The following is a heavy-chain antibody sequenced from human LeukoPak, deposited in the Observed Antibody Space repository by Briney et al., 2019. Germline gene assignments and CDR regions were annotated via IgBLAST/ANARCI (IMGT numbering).Heavy chain of an antibody. J-gene: IGHJ3*02. CDR2: ISYDGSNK. V-gene: IGHV3-30*09. Sequence: GGSLRLSCAASGFTFSSYAMHWVRQAPGKGLEWVAVISYDGSNKYYADSVKGRFAISRDNSKNTLYLQMNSLRAEDTAVYYCARPHSSWYYYNHGAAFDIWGQGTMVTVSS. CDR3: ARPHSSWYYYNHGAAFDI. D-gene: IGHD6-13*01. CDR1: GFTFSSYA.